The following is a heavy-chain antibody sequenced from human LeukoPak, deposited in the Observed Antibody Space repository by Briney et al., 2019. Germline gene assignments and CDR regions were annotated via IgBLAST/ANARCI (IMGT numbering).Heavy chain of an antibody. D-gene: IGHD3-10*01. CDR3: ARGTMASDF. CDR1: GFTFSDYY. Sequence: GGSVKLSCAASGFTFSDYYMSWIRQTPGKGLEWVSYISISGTTTFYVDSVKGRFTISRDNTKNSLYLQMNSLRAEDTAMYYCARGTMASDFWGQGTLVTVSS. J-gene: IGHJ4*02. CDR2: ISISGTTT. V-gene: IGHV3-11*01.